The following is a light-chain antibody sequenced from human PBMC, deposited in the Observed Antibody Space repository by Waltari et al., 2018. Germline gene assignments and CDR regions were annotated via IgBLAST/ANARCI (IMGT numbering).Light chain of an antibody. J-gene: IGLJ2*01. CDR1: SSDVGSYNL. CDR3: CSYAGSHVV. V-gene: IGLV2-23*02. Sequence: QSALTQPASVSGSPGQSITISCTGTSSDVGSYNLVSWYQQHPGKAPKLMIYEVSKRPSGVSKRFSGSKSGNTASLTSSGLQAEDEADYYCCSYAGSHVVFGGGTKLTVL. CDR2: EVS.